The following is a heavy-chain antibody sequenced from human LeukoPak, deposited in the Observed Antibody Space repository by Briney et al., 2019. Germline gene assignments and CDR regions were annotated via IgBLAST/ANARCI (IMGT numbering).Heavy chain of an antibody. J-gene: IGHJ4*02. CDR2: IYYSGSP. CDR3: ARQGGRQQLVYFDY. D-gene: IGHD6-13*01. V-gene: IGHV4-39*01. Sequence: SETLSLTCTVSGGSISSSSYYWGWIRQPPGKGLEWIGSIYYSGSPYNNPSLKSRVTISVDTSKNQFPLKLSSVTAADTAVYYCARQGGRQQLVYFDYWGQGTLVTVSA. CDR1: GGSISSSSYY.